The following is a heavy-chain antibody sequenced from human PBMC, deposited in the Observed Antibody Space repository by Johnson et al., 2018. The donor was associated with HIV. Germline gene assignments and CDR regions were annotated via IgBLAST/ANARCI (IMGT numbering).Heavy chain of an antibody. Sequence: QVQLVESGGGLVKPGGSLRLSCAASGFTFSSYGMHWVRQAPGKGLEWVAVISYDGTNKYSADSVKGRFTISRDNSKNTLYLQMNSLRAEDTAVYYCARDKANWGPSRDVGAFDIWGQGTMVTVSS. J-gene: IGHJ3*02. V-gene: IGHV3-30*03. D-gene: IGHD7-27*01. CDR1: GFTFSSYG. CDR2: ISYDGTNK. CDR3: ARDKANWGPSRDVGAFDI.